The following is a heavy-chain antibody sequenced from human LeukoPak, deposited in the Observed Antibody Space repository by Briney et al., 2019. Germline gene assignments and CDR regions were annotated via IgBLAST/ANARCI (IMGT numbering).Heavy chain of an antibody. Sequence: GGSLRLSCAASGFTVSSNYMSWVRQAPGKGLEWVSVIYSGGSTYYADSVKGRFTISRDNSKNTLYLQMNSLRAEDTAVYYCARRIFSGYYSYYFDYWGQGTLVTVSS. CDR1: GFTVSSNY. D-gene: IGHD3-22*01. CDR3: ARRIFSGYYSYYFDY. J-gene: IGHJ4*02. V-gene: IGHV3-53*01. CDR2: IYSGGST.